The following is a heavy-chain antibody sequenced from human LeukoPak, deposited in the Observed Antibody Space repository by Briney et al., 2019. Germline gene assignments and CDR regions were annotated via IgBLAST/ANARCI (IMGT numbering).Heavy chain of an antibody. CDR1: GFTFSSYR. CDR2: ISDSSSYI. J-gene: IGHJ6*02. Sequence: PGGSLRLSCAASGFTFSSYRMNWVRQAPGKGLEWVSSISDSSSYIYHADSVKGRFTISRDNAKNSVYLQMNSLRAEDTATCYCTKGENGMDVWGQGTTVTVSS. CDR3: TKGENGMDV. V-gene: IGHV3-21*01. D-gene: IGHD1-26*01.